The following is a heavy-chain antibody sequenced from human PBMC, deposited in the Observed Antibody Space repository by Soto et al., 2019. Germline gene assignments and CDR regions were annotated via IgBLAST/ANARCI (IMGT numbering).Heavy chain of an antibody. CDR2: IIPTFGTT. Sequence: QMHLVQSGPEVRKPGSSVKVSCKASGGSFTYTLSWVRQAPGQGLEWMGGIIPTFGTTNYAEKFQGRVTITADESTKTAFMELSTLRSEDTAVYYCARLHSHGTYGMDVWGQGTAVIVSS. D-gene: IGHD4-4*01. CDR3: ARLHSHGTYGMDV. CDR1: GGSFTYT. J-gene: IGHJ6*02. V-gene: IGHV1-69*01.